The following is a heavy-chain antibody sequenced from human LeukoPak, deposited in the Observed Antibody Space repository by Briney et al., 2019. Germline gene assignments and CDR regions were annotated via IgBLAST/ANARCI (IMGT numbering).Heavy chain of an antibody. CDR2: ISSSSSYI. V-gene: IGHV3-21*01. CDR3: ARGARIGNRGIAEYFQH. CDR1: GFTFSSYS. Sequence: GGSLRLSCAASGFTFSSYSMNWVRQAPGKGLEWVSSISSSSSYIYYADSVKGRFTIPRDNAKNSLYLQMNSLRAEDTAVYYCARGARIGNRGIAEYFQHWGQGTLVTVSS. J-gene: IGHJ1*01. D-gene: IGHD2/OR15-2a*01.